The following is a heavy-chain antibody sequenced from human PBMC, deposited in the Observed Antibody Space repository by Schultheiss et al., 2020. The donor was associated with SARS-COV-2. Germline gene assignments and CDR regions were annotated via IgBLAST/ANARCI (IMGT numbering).Heavy chain of an antibody. D-gene: IGHD3-22*01. CDR1: GFTFSDYY. V-gene: IGHV3-11*01. CDR3: AKTYYYDSSGYSDAFDI. CDR2: ISSSSSTI. J-gene: IGHJ3*02. Sequence: GESLKISCAASGFTFSDYYMSWIRQAPGKGLEWVSYISSSSSTIYYADSVKGRFTISRDNSKNTLYLQMNSLRAEDTAVYYCAKTYYYDSSGYSDAFDIWGQGTMVTVSS.